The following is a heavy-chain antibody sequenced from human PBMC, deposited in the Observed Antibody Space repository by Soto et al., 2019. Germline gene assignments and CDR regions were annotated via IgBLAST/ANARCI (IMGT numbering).Heavy chain of an antibody. CDR1: GFTFSSYW. CDR3: ARGGRGGFDY. V-gene: IGHV3-74*02. CDR2: INIDGSST. D-gene: IGHD3-16*01. J-gene: IGHJ4*02. Sequence: EVQLMESGGGLEQPGGSLRLSCAASGFTFSSYWMRWVRQAPGKGLVWVSRINIDGSSTNYADSVKGRFTISRDNAKNTLYLQMNSLRAEDTAVYYCARGGRGGFDYWGQGSLVTVSS.